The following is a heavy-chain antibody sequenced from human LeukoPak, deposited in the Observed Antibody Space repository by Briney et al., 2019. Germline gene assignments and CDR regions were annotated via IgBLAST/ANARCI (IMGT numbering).Heavy chain of an antibody. V-gene: IGHV4-61*02. Sequence: RSETLSLTCTVSGGSISSGSYYWSWIRQPARKGLEWIGRIYTSGSTNYNPSLKSRVTISVDTSKNQFSLKLSSVTAAVTAVYYCARDPRAGGFERGDYWGQGTLVTVSS. CDR2: IYTSGST. D-gene: IGHD1-1*01. CDR3: ARDPRAGGFERGDY. CDR1: GGSISSGSYY. J-gene: IGHJ4*02.